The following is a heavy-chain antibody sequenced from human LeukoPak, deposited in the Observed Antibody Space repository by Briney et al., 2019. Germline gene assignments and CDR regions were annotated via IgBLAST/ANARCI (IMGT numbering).Heavy chain of an antibody. CDR1: GGSISSSSYY. CDR2: IYYSGST. CDR3: ARHRDERGGSYFFDY. Sequence: PSETLSLTCTVSGGSISSSSYYWGWIRQPPGKGLEWIGSIYYSGSTYYNPSLKSRVTISVDTSKNQFSLKLSSVTAADTAVYYCARHRDERGGSYFFDYWGQGTLVTVSS. D-gene: IGHD1-26*01. J-gene: IGHJ4*02. V-gene: IGHV4-39*01.